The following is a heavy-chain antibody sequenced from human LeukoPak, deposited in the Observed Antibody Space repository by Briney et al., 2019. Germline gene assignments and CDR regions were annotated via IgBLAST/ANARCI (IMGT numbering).Heavy chain of an antibody. CDR1: GFIFSDYS. Sequence: PGGSLRLSCAASGFIFSDYSMNWVRQAPGKGLEWVAVISYDGSNKYYADSVKGRFTISRDNSKNTLYLQMNSLRAEDTAVYYCAKPIQTYYYYYYGMDVWGQGTTVTVSS. D-gene: IGHD5-18*01. CDR3: AKPIQTYYYYYYGMDV. CDR2: ISYDGSNK. V-gene: IGHV3-30*18. J-gene: IGHJ6*02.